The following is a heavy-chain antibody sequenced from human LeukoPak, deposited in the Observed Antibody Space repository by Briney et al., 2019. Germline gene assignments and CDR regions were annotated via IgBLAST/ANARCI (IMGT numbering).Heavy chain of an antibody. J-gene: IGHJ4*02. V-gene: IGHV3-30*04. Sequence: GGSLRLSCTASGFTFNYYAMHWVRQAPGKGLEWVAFISHDGSNKYYADSVKGRFIISRDNSKNSVYLQLNSLRPEDTAMYYCVSMVRGIGYWGQGALVTVSS. D-gene: IGHD3-10*01. CDR1: GFTFNYYA. CDR3: VSMVRGIGY. CDR2: ISHDGSNK.